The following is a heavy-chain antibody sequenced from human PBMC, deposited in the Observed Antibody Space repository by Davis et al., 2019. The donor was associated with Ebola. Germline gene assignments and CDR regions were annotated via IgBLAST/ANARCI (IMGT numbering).Heavy chain of an antibody. J-gene: IGHJ4*02. D-gene: IGHD6-13*01. CDR1: GFSFSSYN. V-gene: IGHV3-21*01. CDR2: ISISGSHI. CDR3: AKGRSSWPFDY. Sequence: PGGSLRLSCTTFGFSFSSYNMNWVRQAPGKGLEWVSSISISGSHIYYADSVLGRFTVSRDNAKKSLYLQMNSLRVEDTAVYYCAKGRSSWPFDYWGQGTLVTVSS.